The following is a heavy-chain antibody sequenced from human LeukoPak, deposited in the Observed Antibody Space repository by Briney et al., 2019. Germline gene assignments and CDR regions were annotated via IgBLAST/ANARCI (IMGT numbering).Heavy chain of an antibody. D-gene: IGHD3-10*01. J-gene: IGHJ5*02. CDR2: ISAYNGNT. CDR3: ARVPHYYGSGSYNRGLWFDP. Sequence: ASVKVSCKAPGYTFTSYGISWVRQAPGQGLEWMGWISAYNGNTNYAQKLQGRVTMTTDTSTSTAYMELRSLRSDDTAVYYCARVPHYYGSGSYNRGLWFDPWGQGTLVTVSS. CDR1: GYTFTSYG. V-gene: IGHV1-18*01.